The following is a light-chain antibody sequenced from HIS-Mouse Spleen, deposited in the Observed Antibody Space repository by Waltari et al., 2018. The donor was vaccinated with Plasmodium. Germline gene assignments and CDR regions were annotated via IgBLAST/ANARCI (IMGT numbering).Light chain of an antibody. V-gene: IGLV3-27*01. CDR1: VLAKNN. Sequence: SYELTQPSSVSVSPGQTARITCSVDVLAKNNARWFQQKPGQAPVLVIYKDSERPSGIPERFSGSSSGTTVTLTISGAQVEDEADYYCYSAADNNLVFGGGTKLTVL. CDR3: YSAADNNLV. CDR2: KDS. J-gene: IGLJ3*02.